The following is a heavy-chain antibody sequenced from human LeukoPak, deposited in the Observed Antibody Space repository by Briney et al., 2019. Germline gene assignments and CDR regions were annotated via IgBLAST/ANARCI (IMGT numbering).Heavy chain of an antibody. Sequence: PGGSLRLSCAASGFIFSSYAMSWVRQAPGKGLEWVSVIYSDDSTYYTDSVKGRFTISRQTSKNTVFLQMNSLTADDTAVYYCAREKLTAAGNAFDIWGQGTMVIVSS. CDR1: GFIFSSYA. CDR3: AREKLTAAGNAFDI. D-gene: IGHD6-25*01. J-gene: IGHJ3*02. V-gene: IGHV3-53*04. CDR2: IYSDDST.